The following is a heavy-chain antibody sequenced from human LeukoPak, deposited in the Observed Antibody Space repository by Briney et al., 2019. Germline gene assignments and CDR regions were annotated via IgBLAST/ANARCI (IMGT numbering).Heavy chain of an antibody. CDR3: ARNILFALDI. V-gene: IGHV3-53*01. Sequence: GGSLRLSCAASGLTLSSSYMSWVRQAPGKGLEWVSLIYNDGSTYYADSMKGRFTISRDNSKNTLYLQVNSLRAEDTAMYYCARNILFALDIWGQGTMVTVSS. CDR2: IYNDGST. J-gene: IGHJ3*02. CDR1: GLTLSSSY.